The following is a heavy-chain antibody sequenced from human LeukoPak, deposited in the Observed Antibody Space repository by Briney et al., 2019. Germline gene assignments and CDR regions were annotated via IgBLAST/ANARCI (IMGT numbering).Heavy chain of an antibody. Sequence: GGSLRLSCAASGFTFSSYSMTWVRQAPGKGLEWVSVIYSGGSTYYADSVKGRFAISRDNSKNTLYLQMNSLRAEDTAVYYCAREATVTLFDYWGQGTLVTVSS. CDR1: GFTFSSYS. D-gene: IGHD4-11*01. CDR3: AREATVTLFDY. V-gene: IGHV3-66*01. CDR2: IYSGGST. J-gene: IGHJ4*02.